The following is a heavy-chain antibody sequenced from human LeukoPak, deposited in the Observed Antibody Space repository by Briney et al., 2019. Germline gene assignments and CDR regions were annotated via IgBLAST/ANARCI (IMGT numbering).Heavy chain of an antibody. CDR1: GGSFSGYY. CDR3: ARDSSGYPGIDY. CDR2: INHSGST. V-gene: IGHV4-34*01. D-gene: IGHD3-22*01. Sequence: SETLSLTCAVYGGSFSGYYWSWIRQPPGKGLEWIGEINHSGSTNYNPSLKSRVTISVDTSKNQFSLKLSSVTAADTAVYYCARDSSGYPGIDYWGQGTLVTVSS. J-gene: IGHJ4*02.